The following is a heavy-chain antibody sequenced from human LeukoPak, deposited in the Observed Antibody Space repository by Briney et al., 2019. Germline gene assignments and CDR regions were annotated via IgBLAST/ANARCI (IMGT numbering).Heavy chain of an antibody. Sequence: QTGGSLRLSCAASGFTFSSYSMNWVRQAPGKGLEWVSYISSSSSTIYYADSVKGRFTISRDNAKNSLYLQMNSLRAEDTAVYYCAKDYHGSSGYQTYYFDYWGQGTLVTVSS. D-gene: IGHD3-22*01. V-gene: IGHV3-48*04. J-gene: IGHJ4*02. CDR1: GFTFSSYS. CDR2: ISSSSSTI. CDR3: AKDYHGSSGYQTYYFDY.